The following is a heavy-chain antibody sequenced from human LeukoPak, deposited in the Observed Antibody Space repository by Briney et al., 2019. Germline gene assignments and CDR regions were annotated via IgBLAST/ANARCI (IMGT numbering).Heavy chain of an antibody. CDR3: AKGTTMYAFDI. Sequence: PGGSLRLSCAASGLTFDHYVMHWVRQAPGKGLEWVSLISGGGGSTYYADSVKGRLTISRDNSKNSLYLQMNSLTTEDTALYFCAKGTTMYAFDIWGQGTMVTVSS. V-gene: IGHV3-43*02. J-gene: IGHJ3*02. CDR2: ISGGGGST. CDR1: GLTFDHYV. D-gene: IGHD1-1*01.